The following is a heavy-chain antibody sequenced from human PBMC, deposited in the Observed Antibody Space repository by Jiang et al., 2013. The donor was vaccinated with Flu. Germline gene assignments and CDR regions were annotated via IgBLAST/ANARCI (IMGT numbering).Heavy chain of an antibody. V-gene: IGHV1-69*01. D-gene: IGHD3-10*01. Sequence: SCKASGGTFSSYAISWVRQAPGQGLEWMGGIIPIFGTANYAQKFQGRVTITADESTSTAYMELSSLRSEDTAVYYCARMYYYGSGSYVDYWGQGTLVTVSS. CDR1: GGTFSSYA. CDR2: IIPIFGTA. J-gene: IGHJ4*02. CDR3: ARMYYYGSGSYVDY.